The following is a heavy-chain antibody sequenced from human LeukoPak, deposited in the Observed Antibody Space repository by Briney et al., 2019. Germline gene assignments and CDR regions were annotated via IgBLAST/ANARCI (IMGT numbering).Heavy chain of an antibody. Sequence: PGGSLRLSCAASGFTFSSYAMSWVRQAPGKGLVWVSRINSDGSSTSYADSVKGRFTISRDNAKNTLYLQMNSLRAEDTAVYYCARGEPHYYDSSGYNYWGQGTLVTVSS. D-gene: IGHD3-22*01. CDR1: GFTFSSYA. V-gene: IGHV3-74*01. J-gene: IGHJ4*02. CDR2: INSDGSST. CDR3: ARGEPHYYDSSGYNY.